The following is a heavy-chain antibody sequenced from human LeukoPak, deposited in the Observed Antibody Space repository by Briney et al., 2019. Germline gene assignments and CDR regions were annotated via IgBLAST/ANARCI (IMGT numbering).Heavy chain of an antibody. D-gene: IGHD3-10*01. Sequence: SVKVSCKASGGTFSSYAISWVRQAPGQGLEWMGGIIPIFGTANYAQKFQGRVTVTADESTSTAYMELSSLRSEDTAVYYCARGAILLWFGESYNWFDPWGQGTLVTVSS. CDR2: IIPIFGTA. CDR3: ARGAILLWFGESYNWFDP. CDR1: GGTFSSYA. V-gene: IGHV1-69*13. J-gene: IGHJ5*02.